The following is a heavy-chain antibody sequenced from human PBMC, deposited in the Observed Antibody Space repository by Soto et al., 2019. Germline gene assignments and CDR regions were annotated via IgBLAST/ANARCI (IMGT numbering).Heavy chain of an antibody. V-gene: IGHV1-46*01. D-gene: IGHD3-3*02. CDR1: GYSFFSYY. J-gene: IGHJ4*02. Sequence: ASVKVSCKASGYSFFSYYIHWVRQAPGQGLEWMGRFLASGGNTDYAQRFWGRVSMTRDTSSTNTVSLELTSLTSDDTAVYYCARGGATIFGVIDSWGQGTRVTVSS. CDR3: ARGGATIFGVIDS. CDR2: FLASGGNT.